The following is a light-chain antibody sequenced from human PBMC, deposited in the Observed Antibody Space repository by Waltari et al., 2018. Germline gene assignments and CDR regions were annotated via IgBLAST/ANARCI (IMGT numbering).Light chain of an antibody. CDR1: QSVSRS. CDR3: QHYVRLPAT. J-gene: IGKJ1*01. Sequence: IVLTQSPGTLSLSPGERATLSCRASQSVSRSLAWYQQKPGQAPKLLSYGASTRATGIPDRFTGSGAGTDFSLTISSLEPKDFAIYFCQHYVRLPATFGQGTKVEIK. CDR2: GAS. V-gene: IGKV3-20*01.